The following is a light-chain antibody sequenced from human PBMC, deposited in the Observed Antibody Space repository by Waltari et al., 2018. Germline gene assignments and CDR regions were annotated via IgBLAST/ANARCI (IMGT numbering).Light chain of an antibody. J-gene: IGKJ5*01. Sequence: EIVMTQSPATLSVSPGERATLSCRASQSVFSNVAWYQQKPGQAPRLLIYEASIRATGISAKFRSSGSWTEFTLTISSVQYEDFAVYYCQQYNRWPPITFGQGTRLEIK. V-gene: IGKV3-15*01. CDR2: EAS. CDR3: QQYNRWPPIT. CDR1: QSVFSN.